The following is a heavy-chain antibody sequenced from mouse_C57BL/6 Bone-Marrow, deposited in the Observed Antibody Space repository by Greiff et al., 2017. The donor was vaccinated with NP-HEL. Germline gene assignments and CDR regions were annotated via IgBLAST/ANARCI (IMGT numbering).Heavy chain of an antibody. D-gene: IGHD2-4*01. CDR2: IDPANGNT. V-gene: IGHV14-3*01. CDR1: GFNIKNTY. CDR3: ARGDYDRGYFDY. J-gene: IGHJ2*01. Sequence: EVQGVESVAELVRPGASVKLSCTASGFNIKNTYMHWVKQRPEQGLEWIGRIDPANGNTKYAPKFQGKATITADTSSNTAYLQLSSLTSEDTAIYYCARGDYDRGYFDYWGQGTTLTVSS.